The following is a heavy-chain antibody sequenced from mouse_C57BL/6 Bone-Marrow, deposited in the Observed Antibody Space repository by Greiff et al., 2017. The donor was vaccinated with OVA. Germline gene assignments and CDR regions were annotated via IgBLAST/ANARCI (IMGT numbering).Heavy chain of an antibody. CDR3: ARDHGYDMGFAY. CDR2: SRNKANDYTT. CDR1: GFTFSDFY. D-gene: IGHD2-2*01. V-gene: IGHV7-1*01. J-gene: IGHJ3*01. Sequence: EVKVVESGGGLVQSGRSLRLSCATSGFTFSDFYMEWVRQAPGKGLEWIAASRNKANDYTTEYSASVKGRFIVSRDTSQSILYLQMNALRAEDTAIYDCARDHGYDMGFAYWGQGTLVTVSA.